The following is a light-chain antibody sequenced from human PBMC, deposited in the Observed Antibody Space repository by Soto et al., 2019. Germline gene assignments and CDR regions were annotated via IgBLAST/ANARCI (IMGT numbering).Light chain of an antibody. CDR3: QQSYSTPIT. V-gene: IGKV1-39*01. Sequence: DIQMTQSPSSLSASVGDRVTITCRASQSISSYLNWYQQKPGKAPKLLIYAASSLQSGVPSRFSGSGAGTDFTLSISSMQPEDFATCYCQQSYSTPITYGQVTRLEI. CDR1: QSISSY. J-gene: IGKJ5*01. CDR2: AAS.